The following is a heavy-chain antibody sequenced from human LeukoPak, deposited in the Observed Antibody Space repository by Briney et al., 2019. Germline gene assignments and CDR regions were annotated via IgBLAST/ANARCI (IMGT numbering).Heavy chain of an antibody. CDR3: ARVDPPRRLDY. CDR2: IYHSGSA. Sequence: SETLSLTCAVSGGSVSSTNSWSWVRQSPGKGLEWIGEIYHSGSANYDPSLRSRVTMSLDKSKNQFSLKLSSVTAADTAVYYCARVDPPRRLDYWGQGTLVTVSS. D-gene: IGHD2-21*02. J-gene: IGHJ4*02. CDR1: GGSVSSTNS. V-gene: IGHV4-4*02.